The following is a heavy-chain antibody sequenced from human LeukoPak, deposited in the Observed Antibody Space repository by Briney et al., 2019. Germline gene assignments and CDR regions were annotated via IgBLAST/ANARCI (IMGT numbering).Heavy chain of an antibody. V-gene: IGHV4-4*02. CDR1: GGSISTSNW. D-gene: IGHD6-13*01. CDR2: IYHSGST. CDR3: ATSRGYSSSCYPY. J-gene: IGHJ4*02. Sequence: KPSETLSLTCAVSGGSISTSNWWSWVRQPPGKGLEWIGEIYHSGSTNYNPSLKSRVTISVDKSKNQFSLKLSSVTAADTAVYYCATSRGYSSSCYPYWGQGTLVTVSS.